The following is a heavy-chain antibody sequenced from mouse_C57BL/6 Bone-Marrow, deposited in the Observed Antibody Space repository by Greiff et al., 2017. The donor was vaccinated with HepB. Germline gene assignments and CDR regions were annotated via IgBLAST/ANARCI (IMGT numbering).Heavy chain of an antibody. CDR2: INPSSGYT. CDR1: GYTFTSYT. D-gene: IGHD2-2*01. V-gene: IGHV1-4*01. CDR3: ARSTMVTWWYFDV. Sequence: QVQLQQSGAELARPGASVKMSCKASGYTFTSYTMHWVKQRPGQGLEWIGYINPSSGYTKYNQKFKDKATLTADKSSSTAYMQLSSLTSEDSAVYYCARSTMVTWWYFDVWGTGTTVTVSS. J-gene: IGHJ1*03.